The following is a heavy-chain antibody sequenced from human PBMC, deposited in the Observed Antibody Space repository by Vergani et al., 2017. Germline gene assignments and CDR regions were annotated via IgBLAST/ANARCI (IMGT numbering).Heavy chain of an antibody. CDR3: ARRYRGFAAMDNWFDP. J-gene: IGHJ5*02. Sequence: QVQLVQSGAEVKKPGASVKVSCKASGYTFTGYYMHWVRQAPGQGLERMGWINPNSGGTNYAQKLQGRVTMTTDTSTSTAYMELRSLRSDDTAVYYCARRYRGFAAMDNWFDPWGQGTLVTVSA. CDR2: INPNSGGT. CDR1: GYTFTGYY. D-gene: IGHD5-18*01. V-gene: IGHV1-2*02.